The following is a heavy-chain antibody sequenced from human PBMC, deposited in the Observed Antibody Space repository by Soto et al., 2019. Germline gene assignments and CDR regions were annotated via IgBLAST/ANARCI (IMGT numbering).Heavy chain of an antibody. CDR1: GFTFSSYS. D-gene: IGHD3-22*01. J-gene: IGHJ6*02. Sequence: GGSLRLSCAASGFTFSSYSMNWVRQAPGKGLEWVSSISSSSSYIYYADSVKGRFTISRDNAKNSLYLQMNSLRAEDTAVYYCAREVGYDSSGYFTYYYYYYGMDVWGQGTTVTVSS. V-gene: IGHV3-21*01. CDR2: ISSSSSYI. CDR3: AREVGYDSSGYFTYYYYYYGMDV.